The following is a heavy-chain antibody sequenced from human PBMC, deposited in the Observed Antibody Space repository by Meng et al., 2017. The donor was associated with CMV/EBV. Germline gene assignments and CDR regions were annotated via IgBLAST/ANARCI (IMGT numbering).Heavy chain of an antibody. CDR2: IYYSGST. CDR1: GGSISSSSYY. Sequence: GSLRLSCTVSGGSISSSSYYWGWIRQPPGKGLEWIGSIYYSGSTYYNPSLKSRVTISVDTSKNQFSLKLSSVTAADTAVYYCARELGVATINSYYFDYWGQGTLVTVSS. CDR3: ARELGVATINSYYFDY. V-gene: IGHV4-39*07. J-gene: IGHJ4*02. D-gene: IGHD5-12*01.